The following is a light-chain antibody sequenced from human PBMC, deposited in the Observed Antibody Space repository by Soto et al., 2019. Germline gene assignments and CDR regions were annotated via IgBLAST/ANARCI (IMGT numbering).Light chain of an antibody. CDR2: LGS. CDR3: MQALQTPRT. V-gene: IGKV2-28*01. Sequence: DIVMTQSPLSLPVTPGEPASISCKSSQSLLHSNGYNYLDWYLQKPGQSPQVLIYLGSNRASGVPDRFSGSISGTDFTLKISRVEAEDVGVYYCMQALQTPRTFGQGTKVEIK. CDR1: QSLLHSNGYNY. J-gene: IGKJ1*01.